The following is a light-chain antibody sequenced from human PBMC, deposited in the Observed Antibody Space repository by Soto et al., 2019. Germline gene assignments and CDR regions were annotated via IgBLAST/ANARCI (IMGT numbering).Light chain of an antibody. CDR2: EVS. J-gene: IGLJ1*01. CDR1: SSDVGVYNY. CDR3: RSYTSSSTRV. V-gene: IGLV2-14*01. Sequence: HSAVTEPASVSGSPGQSITISCTGTSSDVGVYNYVSLYQQHPGKAPKLMIYEVSNRPSGVSNRFSGSKSGNTASLTISGLQAEDEADYYCRSYTSSSTRVFGTGTKVTVL.